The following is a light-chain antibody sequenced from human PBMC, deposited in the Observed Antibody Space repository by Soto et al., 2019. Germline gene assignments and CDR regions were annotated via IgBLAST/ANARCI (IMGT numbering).Light chain of an antibody. CDR1: QSVLYRSNTKNY. V-gene: IGKV4-1*01. CDR3: QQYYSLPPT. Sequence: DIVMTQSPDSLAVSLGERATINCKSSQSVLYRSNTKNYLAWYQQKPGQPPNLLIYWASTRESGVPDRFSGNGSGTDFTLTIISLQAGDVAVYYCQQYYSLPPTFGQGTKVEIK. J-gene: IGKJ1*01. CDR2: WAS.